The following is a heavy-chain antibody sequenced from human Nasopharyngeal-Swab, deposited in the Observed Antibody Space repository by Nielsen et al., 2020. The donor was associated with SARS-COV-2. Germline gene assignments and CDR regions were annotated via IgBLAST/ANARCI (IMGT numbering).Heavy chain of an antibody. Sequence: SETLSLTCTVSGGSISSGGHYWSWIRPPPGKGLEWIGYLYYSGSTNYNPSLKSRVTISVDTSKHQFSLKLSSVTAADTAVYDCASVFLGGHAKRPDYDILTEAYGMDVWGQGTTVTVSS. D-gene: IGHD3-9*01. CDR3: ASVFLGGHAKRPDYDILTEAYGMDV. V-gene: IGHV4-61*08. CDR2: LYYSGST. J-gene: IGHJ6*02. CDR1: GGSISSGGHY.